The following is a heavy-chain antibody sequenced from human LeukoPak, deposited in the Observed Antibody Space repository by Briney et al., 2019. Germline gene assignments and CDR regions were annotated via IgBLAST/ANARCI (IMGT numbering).Heavy chain of an antibody. CDR1: GGSFSGYY. CDR2: INHSGST. V-gene: IGHV4-34*01. D-gene: IGHD3-10*01. J-gene: IGHJ4*02. CDR3: AKSLYDYRSGTYFRPFDY. Sequence: SETLSLTCAVYGGSFSGYYWSWIRQPPGKGLEWIGEINHSGSTNYNPSLKSRVTISVDTSRNQFSLKLSSLTAADTAMYFCAKSLYDYRSGTYFRPFDYWGQGTLVTVSS.